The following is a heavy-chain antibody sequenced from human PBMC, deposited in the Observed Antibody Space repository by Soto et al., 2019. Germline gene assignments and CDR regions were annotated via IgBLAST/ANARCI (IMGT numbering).Heavy chain of an antibody. J-gene: IGHJ5*02. Sequence: QVQLVQSGAEVKKPGSSVKVSCKESGGTFSSYAIAWVRQAPGEGLEWMGGIVPIFGIANYAQKFQGRVAITADEATNTAYMELSSLRSDDTAVYYCAKAAQTRYNWNDLGSWFDPWGQGTLVIVSS. CDR2: IVPIFGIA. CDR1: GGTFSSYA. CDR3: AKAAQTRYNWNDLGSWFDP. V-gene: IGHV1-69*01. D-gene: IGHD1-1*01.